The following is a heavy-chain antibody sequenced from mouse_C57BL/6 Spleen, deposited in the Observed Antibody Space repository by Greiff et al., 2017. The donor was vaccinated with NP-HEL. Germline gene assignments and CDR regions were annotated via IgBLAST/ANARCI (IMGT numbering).Heavy chain of an antibody. Sequence: QVQLQQSGAELVKPGASVKISCKASGYAFSSYWMNWVKQRPGKGLEWIGQIYPGDGDTNYNGKFKGKATLTADKSSSTAYMQLSSLTSEDSAVYFCARIGDWDDFDYWGQGTTLTVSS. V-gene: IGHV1-80*01. D-gene: IGHD4-1*01. J-gene: IGHJ2*01. CDR3: ARIGDWDDFDY. CDR2: IYPGDGDT. CDR1: GYAFSSYW.